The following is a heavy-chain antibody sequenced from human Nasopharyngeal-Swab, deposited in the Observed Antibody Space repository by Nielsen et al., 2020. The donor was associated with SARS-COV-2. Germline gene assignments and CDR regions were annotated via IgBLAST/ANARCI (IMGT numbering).Heavy chain of an antibody. CDR1: GGSTASDYW. CDR2: IHHSGRI. CDR3: ARGGNWQFDS. Sequence: SETLSLTCGVSGGSTASDYWWTWVRQPPGRGLEWIGEIHHSGRINFNPSLKSRVTLLIDKSKNQFSLNLSSVTAADTAVYYCARGGNWQFDSWDQGILVIVSS. J-gene: IGHJ4*02. D-gene: IGHD1-1*01. V-gene: IGHV4-4*02.